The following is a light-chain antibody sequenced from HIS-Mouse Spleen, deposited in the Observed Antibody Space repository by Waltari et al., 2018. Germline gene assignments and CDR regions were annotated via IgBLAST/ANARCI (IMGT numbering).Light chain of an antibody. V-gene: IGLV1-47*01. CDR1: SSNIGSNY. J-gene: IGLJ3*02. CDR2: RNN. Sequence: QSVLTQPPSASGTPGQRVTISCSGSSSNIGSNYVYWYQQLPGTAPKLLIYRNNLRPSGVPDRFSGSKSGTSASLAISGLRSEDEADYYCAAWDDSLSGPVFGGWTKLTVL. CDR3: AAWDDSLSGPV.